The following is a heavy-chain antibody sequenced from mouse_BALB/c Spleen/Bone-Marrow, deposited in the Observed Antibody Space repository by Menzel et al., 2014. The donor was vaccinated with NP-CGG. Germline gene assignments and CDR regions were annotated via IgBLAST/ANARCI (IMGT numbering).Heavy chain of an antibody. CDR1: GYTFTSYV. Sequence: VQLQQSGPELVKPGASVKMSCKASGYTFTSYVMHWVQQQPGQGLEWLGYINPYNDGTKYNEKFQGNATLTSAKSSSTAYMELSSLTYEDSAVYYGAREGVDYCDYWGQGTTLTVSS. V-gene: IGHV1-14*01. CDR2: INPYNDGT. D-gene: IGHD1-1*02. J-gene: IGHJ2*01. CDR3: AREGVDYCDY.